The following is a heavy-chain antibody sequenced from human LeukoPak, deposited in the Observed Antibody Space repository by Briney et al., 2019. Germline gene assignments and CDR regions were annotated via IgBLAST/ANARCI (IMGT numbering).Heavy chain of an antibody. V-gene: IGHV3-23*01. CDR1: GFTVSNYA. Sequence: GGSLRLSCAVSGFTVSNYAMSWVRLAPGKGLEWVSGVRGSGDSTYYADSAKGRFTISRDNSRNTLYLQMNSLRAEDTAVYYCAKDGYCTTITCYGWLDYWGLGTLVTVSS. J-gene: IGHJ4*02. D-gene: IGHD2-2*03. CDR2: VRGSGDST. CDR3: AKDGYCTTITCYGWLDY.